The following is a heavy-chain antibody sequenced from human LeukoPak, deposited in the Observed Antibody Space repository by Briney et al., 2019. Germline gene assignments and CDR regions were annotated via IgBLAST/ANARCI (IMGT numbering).Heavy chain of an antibody. CDR2: INHSGST. Sequence: SETLSLTCAVYGGSFSGYYWSWIRQPPGKGLEWIGEINHSGSTNYNPSLKSRVTISVDTSKNQFSLKLSSVTAADTAVYYCAGYYDSSFPFDYWGQGTLVTVSS. D-gene: IGHD3-22*01. J-gene: IGHJ4*02. V-gene: IGHV4-34*01. CDR1: GGSFSGYY. CDR3: AGYYDSSFPFDY.